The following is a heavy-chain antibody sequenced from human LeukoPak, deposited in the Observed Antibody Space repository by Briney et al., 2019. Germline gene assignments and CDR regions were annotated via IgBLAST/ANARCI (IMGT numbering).Heavy chain of an antibody. CDR1: GFTFSSYE. J-gene: IGHJ4*02. CDR2: ISSSGSTI. Sequence: GGSLRLSCAASGFTFSSYEMNWVRQAPGKGLEWVSYISSSGSTIYYADSVKGRFTISRDNAKNSLYLQMNSLRAEDTAVYYCASNSGSSAPFDYWGQGTLVTVSS. CDR3: ASNSGSSAPFDY. V-gene: IGHV3-48*03. D-gene: IGHD4-23*01.